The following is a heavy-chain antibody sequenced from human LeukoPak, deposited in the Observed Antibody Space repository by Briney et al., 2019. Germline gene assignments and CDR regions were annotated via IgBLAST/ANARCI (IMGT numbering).Heavy chain of an antibody. D-gene: IGHD3-22*01. Sequence: SETLSLTCAVYGGSFSGYYWSWIRQPPGKGLEWIGEINHSGSTNYNPPLKSRVTISVDTSKNQFSLKLSSVTAADTAVYYCARGHRKYYYDSSGYAFDYWGQGTLVTVSS. CDR3: ARGHRKYYYDSSGYAFDY. J-gene: IGHJ4*02. CDR1: GGSFSGYY. V-gene: IGHV4-34*01. CDR2: INHSGST.